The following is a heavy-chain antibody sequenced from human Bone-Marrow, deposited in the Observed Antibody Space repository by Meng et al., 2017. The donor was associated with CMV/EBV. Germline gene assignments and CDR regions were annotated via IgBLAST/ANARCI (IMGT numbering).Heavy chain of an antibody. Sequence: SETLSLTCTVSGGSISSSSYYWGWIRQPPGKGLEWIGSIYYSASTYYNPSLKSRVTISVDTSQNQFSLKLSAVSAADTAVYYCASFFEWELVHPGMGGWGQGTTVTVSS. J-gene: IGHJ6*02. CDR3: ASFFEWELVHPGMGG. CDR2: IYYSAST. V-gene: IGHV4-39*01. D-gene: IGHD1-26*01. CDR1: GGSISSSSYY.